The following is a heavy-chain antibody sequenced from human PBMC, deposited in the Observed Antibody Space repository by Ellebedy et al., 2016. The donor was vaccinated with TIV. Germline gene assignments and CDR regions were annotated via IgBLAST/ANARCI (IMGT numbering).Heavy chain of an antibody. Sequence: ASVKVSCKASGYTFITYYIHWVRQAPGQGLEWMGGIIPIFGTANYAQKFQGRVTITADESTSTAYMELSSLRSEDTAVYYCARLMTTVVNDYWGQGTLVTVSS. D-gene: IGHD4-23*01. CDR2: IIPIFGTA. V-gene: IGHV1-69*13. CDR3: ARLMTTVVNDY. CDR1: GYTFITYY. J-gene: IGHJ4*02.